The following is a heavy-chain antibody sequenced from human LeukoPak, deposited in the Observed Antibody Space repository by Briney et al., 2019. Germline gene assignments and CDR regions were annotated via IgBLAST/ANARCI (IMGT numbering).Heavy chain of an antibody. CDR1: GYTFTSYD. CDR2: MNPSSGNT. D-gene: IGHD6-13*01. Sequence: GASVKVSCKASGYTFTSYDINWVRQATGQGPEWMGWMNPSSGNTGYAQKFQGRVTMTRNTSISAAYMELSSLRSEDTAVYYCARVKVSGAAMWSPGIAAAGTNFYYYYGMDVWGQGTTVTVSS. V-gene: IGHV1-8*01. J-gene: IGHJ6*02. CDR3: ARVKVSGAAMWSPGIAAAGTNFYYYYGMDV.